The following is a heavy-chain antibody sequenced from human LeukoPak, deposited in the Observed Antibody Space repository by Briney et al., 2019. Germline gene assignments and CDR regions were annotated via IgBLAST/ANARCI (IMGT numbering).Heavy chain of an antibody. CDR1: GGSFSGHY. D-gene: IGHD5/OR15-5a*01. CDR2: INHGGAT. CDR3: AREGVSVTNFDY. J-gene: IGHJ4*02. V-gene: IGHV4-34*01. Sequence: SETLSLTCAVFGGSFSGHYWSWLRQTPGKGLEWIGEINHGGATNYNPSLKSRVAISVDTSKNQFSLKLNSVSAADTAVYYCAREGVSVTNFDYWGRGTLVTVSS.